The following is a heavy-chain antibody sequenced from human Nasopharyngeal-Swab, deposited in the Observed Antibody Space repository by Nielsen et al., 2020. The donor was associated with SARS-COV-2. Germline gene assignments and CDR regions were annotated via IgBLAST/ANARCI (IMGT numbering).Heavy chain of an antibody. CDR1: GFTFAAYA. CDR2: ISWNSGSI. CDR3: AKDIAETVTTTLNYGMDV. Sequence: GGSLRLSFAASGFTFAAYAMHWFRQAPAKGLEWVSGISWNSGSIGYADSVKGRFTISRDNAKNSLYLQMNSLRAEDTALYYCAKDIAETVTTTLNYGMDVWGQGTTVTVSS. D-gene: IGHD4-17*01. V-gene: IGHV3-9*01. J-gene: IGHJ6*02.